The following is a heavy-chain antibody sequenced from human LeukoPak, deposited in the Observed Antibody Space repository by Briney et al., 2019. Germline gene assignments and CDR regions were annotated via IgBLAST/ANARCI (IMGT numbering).Heavy chain of an antibody. Sequence: GGSLRLSCAASGFTFSSYAMSWVRQAPGKGLEWVSAISGSGGSTYYADSVKGRFTISRDNSKNTLYLQMNSLRAEDTAVYYCAKEIGVKYYYDSSGRAFDIWGQGTMVTVSS. CDR3: AKEIGVKYYYDSSGRAFDI. CDR2: ISGSGGST. V-gene: IGHV3-23*01. D-gene: IGHD3-22*01. J-gene: IGHJ3*02. CDR1: GFTFSSYA.